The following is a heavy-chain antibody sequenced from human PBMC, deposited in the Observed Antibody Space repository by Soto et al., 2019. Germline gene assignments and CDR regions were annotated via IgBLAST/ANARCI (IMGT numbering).Heavy chain of an antibody. D-gene: IGHD4-17*01. J-gene: IGHJ5*02. V-gene: IGHV3-30*03. CDR2: ISYDGSNK. CDR3: ARDAPPYGDYRWFDP. Sequence: GGSLRLSCAASGFTFSSYGMHWVRQAPGKGLEWVAVISYDGSNKYYADSVKGRFTISRDNSKNTLYLQMNSLRSDDTAVYYCARDAPPYGDYRWFDPGGQGTLVTVSS. CDR1: GFTFSSYG.